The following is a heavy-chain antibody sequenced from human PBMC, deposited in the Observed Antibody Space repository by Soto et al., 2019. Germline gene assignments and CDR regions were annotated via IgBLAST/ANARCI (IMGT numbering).Heavy chain of an antibody. D-gene: IGHD4-17*01. CDR3: ARDPGESPVNDDYGDYVSHWFDP. V-gene: IGHV1-18*01. J-gene: IGHJ5*02. CDR2: ISAYNGNT. Sequence: ASVKVSCKASGYTFTSYGISWVRQAPGQGLEWMGWISAYNGNTNYAQKLQGRVTMTTDTSTSTAYMELRSLRSDDTAVYYCARDPGESPVNDDYGDYVSHWFDPWGQGTLVTVSS. CDR1: GYTFTSYG.